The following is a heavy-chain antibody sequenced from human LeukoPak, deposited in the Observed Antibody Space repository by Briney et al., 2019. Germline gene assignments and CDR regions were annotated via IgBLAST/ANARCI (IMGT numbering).Heavy chain of an antibody. Sequence: PGGSPRLSCAASGFTFSNYWMHWVRQAPGKGLEWVSAISGSGGSTYYADSVKGRFTISRDNSKNTLYLQMNSLRAEDTAVYYCAKDLIFGVVRPNNYYYYGMDVWGQGTTVTVSS. J-gene: IGHJ6*02. V-gene: IGHV3-23*01. CDR1: GFTFSNYW. CDR3: AKDLIFGVVRPNNYYYYGMDV. D-gene: IGHD3-3*01. CDR2: ISGSGGST.